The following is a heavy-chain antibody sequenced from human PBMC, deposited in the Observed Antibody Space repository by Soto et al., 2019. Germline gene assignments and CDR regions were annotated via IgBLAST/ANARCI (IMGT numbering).Heavy chain of an antibody. Sequence: QVQLMQSGAEVQKPGSSVKVSCKASGGTFSSYAISWVRQAPGQGLEWMGGIIPIFGTANYEQKFQCRVTISADESTSTAYRARSSLRSEDTALYYCARVGYGGNSGIYFDYWGQGTLVTVSA. CDR3: ARVGYGGNSGIYFDY. D-gene: IGHD4-17*01. CDR2: IIPIFGTA. V-gene: IGHV1-69*01. CDR1: GGTFSSYA. J-gene: IGHJ4*02.